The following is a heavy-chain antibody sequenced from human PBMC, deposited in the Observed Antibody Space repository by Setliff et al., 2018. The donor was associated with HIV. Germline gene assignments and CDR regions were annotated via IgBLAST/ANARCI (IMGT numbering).Heavy chain of an antibody. V-gene: IGHV4-34*01. CDR3: ARGGRSWFQNFHGAFDV. CDR1: GFTVSSYY. J-gene: IGHJ3*01. CDR2: VNHSGNT. Sequence: GSLRLSCAASGFTVSSYYWTWIRQPPGKGLEWIGEVNHSGNTNYNPSLKSRVTISVDTSKNQFSLRLTSVTAADTAVYYCARGGRSWFQNFHGAFDVWGQGTMVTVSS. D-gene: IGHD3-10*01.